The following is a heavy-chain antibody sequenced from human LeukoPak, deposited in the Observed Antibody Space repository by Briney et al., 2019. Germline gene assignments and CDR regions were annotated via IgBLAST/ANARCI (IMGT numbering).Heavy chain of an antibody. J-gene: IGHJ5*02. CDR3: ARDVVVVAANGWFDP. Sequence: GGSLRLSCAASGFTFSSYGMHWVRQAPGKGLEWVAVIWYDGSNKYYADSVKGRFTISRDNSKNTLYLQMNSLRAEDTAVYYCARDVVVVAANGWFDPWGQGTLVTVSS. D-gene: IGHD2-15*01. CDR1: GFTFSSYG. CDR2: IWYDGSNK. V-gene: IGHV3-33*01.